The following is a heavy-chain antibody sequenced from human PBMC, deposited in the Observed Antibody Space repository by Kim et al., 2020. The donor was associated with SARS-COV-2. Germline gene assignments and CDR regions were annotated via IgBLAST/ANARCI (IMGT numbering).Heavy chain of an antibody. CDR1: GASISSYY. J-gene: IGHJ4*02. Sequence: SETLSLTCTVSGASISSYYWSWIRQPPGKGLEWIGSIYYTGSTYYNPSLRSRVTISVDTSKNQFSLKLTSVTAADTTIYYCVRHLPYGSLDYWGQGTLVT. CDR3: VRHLPYGSLDY. D-gene: IGHD2-15*01. V-gene: IGHV4-59*05. CDR2: IYYTGST.